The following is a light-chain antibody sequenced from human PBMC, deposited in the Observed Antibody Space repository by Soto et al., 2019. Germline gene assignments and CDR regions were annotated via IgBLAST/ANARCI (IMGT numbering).Light chain of an antibody. Sequence: QSVLTQPPSVSGAPGQRVSISCTGSTSNIGAPYDVHWYQHLPGTAPKLLIYGDNNRPSGVPDRFSGSKSGTSASLAITRLQAEDEADYYCQSYDSGLVGLVFGTGTKLTVL. V-gene: IGLV1-40*01. J-gene: IGLJ2*01. CDR2: GDN. CDR3: QSYDSGLVGLV. CDR1: TSNIGAPYD.